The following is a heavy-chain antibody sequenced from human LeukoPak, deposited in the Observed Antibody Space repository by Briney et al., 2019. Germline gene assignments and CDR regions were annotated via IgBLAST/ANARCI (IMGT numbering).Heavy chain of an antibody. V-gene: IGHV3-11*01. CDR1: GFTFSDYY. D-gene: IGHD6-6*01. Sequence: GGSLRLSCAASGFTFSDYYMSWIRQAPGKGLEWVSYISSSGNTIYYADSVKVRFTISRDNAKNSLYLQMNSLRAEDTAVYYCASMSIAARLYYYYGMDVWGQGTTVTVSS. CDR2: ISSSGNTI. CDR3: ASMSIAARLYYYYGMDV. J-gene: IGHJ6*02.